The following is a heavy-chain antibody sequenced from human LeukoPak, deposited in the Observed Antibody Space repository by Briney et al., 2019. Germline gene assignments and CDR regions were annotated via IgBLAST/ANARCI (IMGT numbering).Heavy chain of an antibody. Sequence: GGSLRLSCAASGFTFSSYEMNWVRQAPGKGLEWVSYINNSGHSVYYADSVQGRFTISRDNTKNSLYLQMNSLRAEDTAVYYCTGRLVEDYWGQGTLVTVSS. V-gene: IGHV3-48*03. CDR3: TGRLVEDY. D-gene: IGHD6-19*01. CDR1: GFTFSSYE. CDR2: INNSGHSV. J-gene: IGHJ4*02.